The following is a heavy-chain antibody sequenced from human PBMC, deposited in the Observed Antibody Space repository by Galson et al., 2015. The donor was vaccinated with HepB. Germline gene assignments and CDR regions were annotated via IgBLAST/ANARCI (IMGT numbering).Heavy chain of an antibody. CDR1: GYTFTGYS. CDR2: INPNSGST. Sequence: SVKVSCKASGYTFTGYSMHWVRQAPGQGLEWMGWINPNSGSTNYAQKFQGRVTITRDTSISTAYMELSRLRSDDTAVYYCAAAIAAAGTRENWFDPWGQGTLVTVSS. J-gene: IGHJ5*02. CDR3: AAAIAAAGTRENWFDP. D-gene: IGHD6-13*01. V-gene: IGHV1-2*02.